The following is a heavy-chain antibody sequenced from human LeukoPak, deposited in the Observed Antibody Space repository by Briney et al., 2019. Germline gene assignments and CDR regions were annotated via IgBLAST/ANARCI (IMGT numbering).Heavy chain of an antibody. D-gene: IGHD6-19*01. Sequence: SETLSLTCTVSGASTSSDTYFWSWIRQPAGKGLEWIGRISSTGRTDYNPSLTSRVTISIDTSKNQLSMQLNSVTAADTAVYYCAKGAGPPWFDPWGQGTLVTVSS. J-gene: IGHJ5*02. CDR2: ISSTGRT. V-gene: IGHV4-61*02. CDR3: AKGAGPPWFDP. CDR1: GASTSSDTYF.